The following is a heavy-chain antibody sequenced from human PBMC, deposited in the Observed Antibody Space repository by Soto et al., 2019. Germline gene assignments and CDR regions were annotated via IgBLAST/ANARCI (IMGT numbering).Heavy chain of an antibody. Sequence: QVQLQQSGPGLVEPSQTLSLTCAISGDSVSSNSAAYNWIRQSPSRGLEWLGRTYYRSKWYNEYAASVKSRITINPDTSNNQFSLQLNSVTPDDTAVYYCARVNVGNWFDPWGQGTLVTVSS. CDR1: GDSVSSNSAA. CDR3: ARVNVGNWFDP. V-gene: IGHV6-1*01. CDR2: TYYRSKWYN. D-gene: IGHD1-26*01. J-gene: IGHJ5*02.